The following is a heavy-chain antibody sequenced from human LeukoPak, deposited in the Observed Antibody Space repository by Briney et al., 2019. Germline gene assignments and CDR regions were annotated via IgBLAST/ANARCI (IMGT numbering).Heavy chain of an antibody. CDR3: ARVAVTANTGYWYFDL. Sequence: ASVKVSCKASGYTFTSYYMHWVRQAPGQGLEWMGRIIPILGIANYAQKFQGRVTITADKSTSTAYMELSSLRSEDTAVYYCARVAVTANTGYWYFDLWGRGTLVTVSS. V-gene: IGHV1-69*04. CDR2: IIPILGIA. D-gene: IGHD2-21*02. CDR1: GYTFTSYY. J-gene: IGHJ2*01.